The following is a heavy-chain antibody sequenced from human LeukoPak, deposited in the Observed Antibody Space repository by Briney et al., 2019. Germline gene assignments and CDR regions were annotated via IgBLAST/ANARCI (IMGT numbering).Heavy chain of an antibody. D-gene: IGHD6-19*01. Sequence: GRSLRLSCAASGFTLNNYAMHWVRQAPGKGLEWMAVISYDGSIKYYADSVKGRFTISRDNAKNSLYLQMNSLRAEDTALYYCARVSDISVAAYFDYWGQGTLVTVSS. CDR2: ISYDGSIK. J-gene: IGHJ4*02. CDR1: GFTLNNYA. CDR3: ARVSDISVAAYFDY. V-gene: IGHV3-30*04.